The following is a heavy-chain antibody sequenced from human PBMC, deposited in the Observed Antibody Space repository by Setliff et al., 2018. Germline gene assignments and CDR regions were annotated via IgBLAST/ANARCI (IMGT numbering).Heavy chain of an antibody. CDR1: GGSISSSDFY. V-gene: IGHV4-39*06. D-gene: IGHD2-2*01. CDR2: IYYSGST. J-gene: IGHJ4*02. Sequence: SETLSLTCTVSGGSISSSDFYWGWIRQPPGKGLEWIGSIYYSGSTYYNPSLKSRLTMSVDTSKNQFTLKVISVTAADTAVYYCARLSCSSNSCPFDFWVQGTLVTVSS. CDR3: ARLSCSSNSCPFDF.